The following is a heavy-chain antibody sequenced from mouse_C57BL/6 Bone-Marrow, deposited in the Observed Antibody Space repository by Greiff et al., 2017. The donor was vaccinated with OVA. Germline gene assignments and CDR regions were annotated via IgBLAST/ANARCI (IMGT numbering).Heavy chain of an antibody. CDR2: INPNNGGT. J-gene: IGHJ2*01. Sequence: EVQLQQSGPELVKPGASVKISCKASGYTFTDYYMNWVKQSHGKSLEWIGDINPNNGGTSYNQKFKGKATLTVDKSSSTAYMELRSLTSEDSAVYYCANLWLRRAFDYWGQGTTLTVSS. CDR1: GYTFTDYY. V-gene: IGHV1-26*01. CDR3: ANLWLRRAFDY. D-gene: IGHD2-2*01.